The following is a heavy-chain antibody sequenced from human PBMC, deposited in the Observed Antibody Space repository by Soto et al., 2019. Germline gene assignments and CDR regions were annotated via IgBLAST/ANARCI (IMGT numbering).Heavy chain of an antibody. CDR2: INSDGSST. V-gene: IGHV3-74*01. CDR3: ARDEFGELFMDV. CDR1: GFASSSYW. Sequence: GGSLRLSCAATGFASSSYWMHWVRQAPGKGLVWVSRINSDGSSTSYADSVKGRFTISRDNAKNTLYLQMNSLRAEDTAVYYCARDEFGELFMDVWGQGTTVTVSS. J-gene: IGHJ6*02. D-gene: IGHD3-10*01.